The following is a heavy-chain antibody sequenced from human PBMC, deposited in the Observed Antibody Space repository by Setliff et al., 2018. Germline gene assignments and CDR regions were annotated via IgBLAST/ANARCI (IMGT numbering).Heavy chain of an antibody. CDR3: VKVKKPLIRGSGFDY. CDR1: GFVFGTYG. CDR2: VRFDGSYK. D-gene: IGHD3-10*01. J-gene: IGHJ4*02. Sequence: GESLTISCAASGFVFGTYGMHWVRQAPGKGLDWVASVRFDGSYKVYADSVKGRFTISRDNSENTLFLQMTSLRPEVTGVYYCVKVKKPLIRGSGFDYWGRGTLVTVSS. V-gene: IGHV3-30*02.